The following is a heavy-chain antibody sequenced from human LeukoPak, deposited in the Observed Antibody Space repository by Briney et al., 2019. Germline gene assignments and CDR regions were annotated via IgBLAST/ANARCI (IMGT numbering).Heavy chain of an antibody. CDR3: AKDAHWSADH. V-gene: IGHV3-30*02. D-gene: IGHD3-3*01. Sequence: PGGSLRLSGAASGFTFSSYGMHWVRQAPGKGLEWVAHIRSDENYKHYADSVKGRFTISRDNSKNTVYVQMNSLRPEDTAVYYCAKDAHWSADHWGQGTLVTVSS. CDR1: GFTFSSYG. CDR2: IRSDENYK. J-gene: IGHJ5*02.